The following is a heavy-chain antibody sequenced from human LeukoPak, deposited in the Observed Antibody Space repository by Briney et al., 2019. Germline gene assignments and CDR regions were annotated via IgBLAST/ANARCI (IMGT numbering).Heavy chain of an antibody. V-gene: IGHV4-59*01. J-gene: IGHJ5*02. Sequence: SSETLSLTCSVSGGSISGYYWTWIRQPPGKGLEWIGYIYHSGSTSYNPSLKSRVTLSVLTSRNQFSLKLSSVTAADTAVYYCAREVYDTSGYYLGIDPWGQGTLVTVSS. CDR1: GGSISGYY. CDR2: IYHSGST. D-gene: IGHD3-22*01. CDR3: AREVYDTSGYYLGIDP.